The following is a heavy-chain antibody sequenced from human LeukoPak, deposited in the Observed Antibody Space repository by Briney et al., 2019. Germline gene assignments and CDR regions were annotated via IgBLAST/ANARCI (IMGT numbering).Heavy chain of an antibody. CDR3: ASVPDYYDSSGNNFYGMDV. CDR1: GFTFSSYS. J-gene: IGHJ6*02. Sequence: GGSLRLSCAASGFTFSSYSMNWVRQAPGKGLEWVSSISSSSSYIYYADSVKGRFTISRDNAKNSLYLQMNSLRAEDTAVYYCASVPDYYDSSGNNFYGMDVWGQGTTVTVSS. CDR2: ISSSSSYI. D-gene: IGHD3-22*01. V-gene: IGHV3-21*01.